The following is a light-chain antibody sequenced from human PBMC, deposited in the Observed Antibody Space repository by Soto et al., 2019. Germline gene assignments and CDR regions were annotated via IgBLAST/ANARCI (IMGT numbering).Light chain of an antibody. CDR3: MQFAHFPRT. V-gene: IGKV2-24*01. CDR1: QSLVHGDGNTY. Sequence: DVVLTQTPHSSPVTLGQPASISCRSSQSLVHGDGNTYLSWLQQRPGQPPRLLIYQVSNRFSGVPDRFSASGAGTDFTLKISRVEAEDVGVYYCMQFAHFPRTFGQGTKLEI. J-gene: IGKJ1*01. CDR2: QVS.